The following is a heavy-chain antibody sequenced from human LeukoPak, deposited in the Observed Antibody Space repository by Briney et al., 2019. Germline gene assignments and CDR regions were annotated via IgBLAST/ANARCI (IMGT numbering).Heavy chain of an antibody. CDR2: IYYSGST. V-gene: IGHV4-59*08. D-gene: IGHD2-21*02. CDR3: ARHKTETGSLDF. J-gene: IGHJ4*02. CDR1: GGSISSYY. Sequence: TSETLSLTCTVSGGSISSYYWSWIRQPPGKGLEYIGNIYYSGSTNYNPSFKRRVTISVDTSKNQFSLKLSSVTAADTAVYYCARHKTETGSLDFWGRGTLVTVSS.